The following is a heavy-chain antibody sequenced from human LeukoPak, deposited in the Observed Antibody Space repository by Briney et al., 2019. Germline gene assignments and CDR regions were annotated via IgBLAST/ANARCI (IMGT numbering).Heavy chain of an antibody. CDR1: GFTVSNNY. Sequence: GGSLRLSCAASGFTVSNNYMSWVRQAPGRGLEWVSVIYSGGSTYYADSVKGRFTISRDNSKNTLFLQMNSLRAGDTAVYYCARGTVTMVDCWGQGTLVTVSS. CDR2: IYSGGST. V-gene: IGHV3-66*01. CDR3: ARGTVTMVDC. J-gene: IGHJ4*02. D-gene: IGHD3-10*01.